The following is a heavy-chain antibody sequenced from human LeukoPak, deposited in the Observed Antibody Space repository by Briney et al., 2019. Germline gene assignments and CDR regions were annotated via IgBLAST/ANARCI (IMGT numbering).Heavy chain of an antibody. CDR2: IYYSGST. D-gene: IGHD6-13*01. Sequence: SETLSLTCTVSGGSISSYYWSWIRQPPGKGLEWIGYIYYSGSTNYNPSLKSRVTISVDTSKNQFSLKLSSVTAADTAVYYCARSPPGYSSSLFDYWGQGTLVTVSS. CDR3: ARSPPGYSSSLFDY. V-gene: IGHV4-59*01. J-gene: IGHJ4*02. CDR1: GGSISSYY.